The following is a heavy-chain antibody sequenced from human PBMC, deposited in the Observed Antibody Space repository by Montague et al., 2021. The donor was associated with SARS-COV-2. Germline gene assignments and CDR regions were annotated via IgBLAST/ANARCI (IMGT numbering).Heavy chain of an antibody. CDR2: FYYTGSN. J-gene: IGHJ4*02. CDR3: ARGRSGFFNPLDY. Sequence: SETLSLTCAVSDDSITSSTYYWAWIRQPPGKGLEWIGSFYYTGSNYYNPSLKSRVTMSVDTSKKHFSLNLNSVTAADTAVYYCARGRSGFFNPLDYWGQGTLVTVSS. D-gene: IGHD3-3*01. CDR1: DDSITSSTYY. V-gene: IGHV4-39*02.